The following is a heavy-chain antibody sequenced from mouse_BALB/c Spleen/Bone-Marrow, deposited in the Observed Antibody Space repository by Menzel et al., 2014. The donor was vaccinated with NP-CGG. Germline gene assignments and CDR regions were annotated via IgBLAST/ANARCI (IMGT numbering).Heavy chain of an antibody. CDR1: GFDFSRYW. D-gene: IGHD1-2*01. J-gene: IGHJ2*01. CDR2: INPESSTI. V-gene: IGHV4-1*02. CDR3: TRLTYFGLTDY. Sequence: EVKLLESGGGLVQPGGSLKLSCTVSGFDFSRYWMSWVRQAPGKGLQWIGEINPESSTINYTPSLKDKFIISRDNAKKTLYLQMSKVRTEDTALYYCTRLTYFGLTDYLGQGTTPTVSS.